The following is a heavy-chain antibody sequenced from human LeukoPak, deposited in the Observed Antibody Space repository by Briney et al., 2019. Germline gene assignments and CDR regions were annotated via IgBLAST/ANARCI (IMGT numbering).Heavy chain of an antibody. D-gene: IGHD3-22*01. Sequence: GGSLRLSCAASGFTFSNYWMSWVRQAPGKGLEWAANIKGDGSYKYYVDSVKGRFTISRDNAKSSLYLQMNTLRAEDTAVYYCATSSDSSGNDWGQGTLVTVSS. CDR1: GFTFSNYW. CDR2: IKGDGSYK. CDR3: ATSSDSSGND. V-gene: IGHV3-7*03. J-gene: IGHJ4*02.